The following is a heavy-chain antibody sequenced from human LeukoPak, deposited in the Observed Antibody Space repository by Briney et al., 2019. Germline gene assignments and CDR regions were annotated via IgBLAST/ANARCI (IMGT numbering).Heavy chain of an antibody. V-gene: IGHV3-23*01. D-gene: IGHD5-12*01. Sequence: PGRCLRPACAASAFTFSSHAMSWVRQDAGNGLESVSAIGCSGYSTYYAGSVKGRFTISRDNSKSTLYLQTNRLRAEDTAVYYCAKEAGYSGYDYPDYCGQGTLVTVSS. CDR1: AFTFSSHA. CDR3: AKEAGYSGYDYPDY. CDR2: IGCSGYST. J-gene: IGHJ4*02.